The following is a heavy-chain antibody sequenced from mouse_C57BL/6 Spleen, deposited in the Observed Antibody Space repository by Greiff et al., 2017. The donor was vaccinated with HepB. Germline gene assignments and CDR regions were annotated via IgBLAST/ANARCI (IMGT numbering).Heavy chain of an antibody. V-gene: IGHV1-20*01. CDR2: INPYNGDT. J-gene: IGHJ3*01. D-gene: IGHD2-4*01. Sequence: EVKLQQSGPELVKPGDSVKISCKASGYSFTGYFMNWVMQSHGKSLEWIGRINPYNGDTFYNQKFKGKATLTVDKSSSTAHMELRSLTSEDSAVYYCARRYDYDRAWFAYWGQGTLVTVSA. CDR1: GYSFTGYF. CDR3: ARRYDYDRAWFAY.